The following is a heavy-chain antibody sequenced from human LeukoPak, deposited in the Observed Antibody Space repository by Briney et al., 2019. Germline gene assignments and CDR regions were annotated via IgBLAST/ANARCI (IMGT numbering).Heavy chain of an antibody. CDR2: IYYSGST. CDR1: GASVSSYS. D-gene: IGHD1-26*01. CDR3: ATHDGYRGWYYYYMDV. J-gene: IGHJ6*03. V-gene: IGHV4-59*08. Sequence: SETPSLTCTVSGASVSSYSWTWIRQPPGKGLEYIGYIYYSGSTNYNPSLKSRVTISVDTSKNQFSLKLSSVTAADTAVYYCATHDGYRGWYYYYMDVWGKGTTVTVSS.